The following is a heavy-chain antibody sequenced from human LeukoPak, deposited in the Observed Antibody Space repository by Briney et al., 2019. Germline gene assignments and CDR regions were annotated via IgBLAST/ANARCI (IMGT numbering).Heavy chain of an antibody. CDR1: GFTFSTST. Sequence: KTGGSLRLSCAASGFTFSTSTMNWVRQAPGKGLEWVSSISSSNDYIYYADSVKGRFTISRDNAKNSLYLQMNSLRAEDTAVYYCVRIPNSAGSPNWFDPWGQGTLVTVSS. CDR3: VRIPNSAGSPNWFDP. CDR2: ISSSNDYI. J-gene: IGHJ5*02. V-gene: IGHV3-21*01. D-gene: IGHD6-19*01.